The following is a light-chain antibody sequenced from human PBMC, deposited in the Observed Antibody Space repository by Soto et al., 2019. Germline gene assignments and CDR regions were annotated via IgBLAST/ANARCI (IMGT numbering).Light chain of an antibody. V-gene: IGKV1-39*01. J-gene: IGKJ1*01. CDR2: SAS. Sequence: DIRMTQSPSSLSASIGDRVTITCRANQTINNYLSWYQHKVGKPPKLLIYSASSLQSGVPSRFRGSGAGTDFTLCISSLQPEDFATYYCQQRYTIFWTFGQGTNVEIK. CDR3: QQRYTIFWT. CDR1: QTINNY.